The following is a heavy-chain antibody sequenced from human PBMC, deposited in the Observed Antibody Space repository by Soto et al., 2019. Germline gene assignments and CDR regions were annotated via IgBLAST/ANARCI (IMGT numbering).Heavy chain of an antibody. D-gene: IGHD6-6*01. CDR2: ISYAGTYN. Sequence: QVHLVESGGDVVQPGRSLRLACAASGFTFSGFAMHWVRLAPGKGLEWVAVISYAGTYNNYPDSVRGRFSISRDNSKNTLYLQMNSLRPDDTAVYHCAREPWGYSGSSKHFDFWGHGTLVTVSS. CDR3: AREPWGYSGSSKHFDF. J-gene: IGHJ4*01. V-gene: IGHV3-30*04. CDR1: GFTFSGFA.